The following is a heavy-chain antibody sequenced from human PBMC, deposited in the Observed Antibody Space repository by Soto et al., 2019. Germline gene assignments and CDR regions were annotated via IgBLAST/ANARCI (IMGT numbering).Heavy chain of an antibody. CDR2: FDPEDGET. CDR1: GYTLTELS. J-gene: IGHJ4*02. Sequence: ASVKVSCKVSGYTLTELSMHWVRQAPGKGLEWMGGFDPEDGETIYAQKFQGRVTMTEDTSTDTAYMELSSLRSEDTAVYYCATTIYYDSSGYYSFDYWGQGTLVTVSS. D-gene: IGHD3-22*01. V-gene: IGHV1-24*01. CDR3: ATTIYYDSSGYYSFDY.